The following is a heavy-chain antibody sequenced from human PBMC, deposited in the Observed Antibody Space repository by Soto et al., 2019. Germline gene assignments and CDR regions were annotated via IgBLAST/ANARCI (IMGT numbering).Heavy chain of an antibody. CDR2: IYYTGST. J-gene: IGHJ2*01. Sequence: QVQLQESGPGLVKPSETLSLTCTVSGGSISSYFWSWIRQPPGKGLEWIGSIYYTGSTNYNPSLESRVTISVDTSKNQFSLQLSPVPAADTAVYYWAIFNGYFDLWGRGTLVTVSS. CDR3: AIFNGYFDL. V-gene: IGHV4-59*01. CDR1: GGSISSYF.